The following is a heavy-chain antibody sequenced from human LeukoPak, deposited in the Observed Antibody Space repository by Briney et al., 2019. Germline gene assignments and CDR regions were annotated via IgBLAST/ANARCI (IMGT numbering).Heavy chain of an antibody. J-gene: IGHJ4*02. V-gene: IGHV3-23*01. D-gene: IGHD3-22*01. Sequence: PGGSLRLSCAASGFTFSTYAMSWVRQAPGKGLEWVSAISGSGRNTHYADSAKGRFTISRDNSKNTLYLQMNSLRAEDTAVYYCARDPYYYDSSGPRGYWGQGTLVTVSS. CDR2: ISGSGRNT. CDR3: ARDPYYYDSSGPRGY. CDR1: GFTFSTYA.